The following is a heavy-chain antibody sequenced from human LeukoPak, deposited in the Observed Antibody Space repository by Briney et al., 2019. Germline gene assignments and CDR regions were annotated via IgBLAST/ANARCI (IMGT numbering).Heavy chain of an antibody. J-gene: IGHJ3*02. CDR3: ARVGGSLGNAFDI. D-gene: IGHD1-26*01. V-gene: IGHV1-69*13. CDR1: GGTFSSYA. Sequence: ASVKVSCKASGGTFSSYAISWVRQAPGQGLEWIGGIIPIFGTANYAQKFQGRVTITADESTSTAYMELSSLRSEDTAVYYCARVGGSLGNAFDIWGQGTMVTVSS. CDR2: IIPIFGTA.